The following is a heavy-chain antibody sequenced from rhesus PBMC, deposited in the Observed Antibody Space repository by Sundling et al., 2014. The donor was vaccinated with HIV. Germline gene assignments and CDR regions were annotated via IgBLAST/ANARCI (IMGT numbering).Heavy chain of an antibody. CDR3: ARLLVGTFDV. Sequence: QVQLQESGPGLVKPSETLSLTCAASGGSISSYYWSWIRQPPGKGLEWIGEINGNNGITNYNSSLKSRVTISRDTSKNQFSLKLSSVTAADTAVYFCARLLVGTFDVWGPGVLVTVSS. CDR2: INGNNGIT. D-gene: IGHD5-24*01. CDR1: GGSISSYY. J-gene: IGHJ5-1*01. V-gene: IGHV4-80*01.